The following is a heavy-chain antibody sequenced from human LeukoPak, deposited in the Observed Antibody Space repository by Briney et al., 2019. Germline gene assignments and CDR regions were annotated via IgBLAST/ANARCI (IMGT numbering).Heavy chain of an antibody. Sequence: GGPLRLSCAVSGFGFSSYAMSWVRQAPGKGLEGVSATSGSGGSAYYADSVKGRFTISRDNSKNTLYLQMNSLRAEDTAVYYCAKDLGNIVVVVAALRTFDYWGQGTLVTVSS. CDR3: AKDLGNIVVVVAALRTFDY. D-gene: IGHD2-15*01. J-gene: IGHJ4*02. CDR1: GFGFSSYA. CDR2: TSGSGGSA. V-gene: IGHV3-23*01.